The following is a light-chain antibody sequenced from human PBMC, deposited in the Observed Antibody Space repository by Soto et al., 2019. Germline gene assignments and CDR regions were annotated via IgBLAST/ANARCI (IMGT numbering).Light chain of an antibody. V-gene: IGKV3-20*01. Sequence: EIVLTQSPGTLSLSPVERATLSCRASQSVSNNYLAWYQQKPGQAPRLLIYGASSRATGIPDRFSGSGSGTDFTLTISRLEPGDFAMYYCQQYGDSPRSFGQGTKVDIK. CDR1: QSVSNNY. J-gene: IGKJ1*01. CDR3: QQYGDSPRS. CDR2: GAS.